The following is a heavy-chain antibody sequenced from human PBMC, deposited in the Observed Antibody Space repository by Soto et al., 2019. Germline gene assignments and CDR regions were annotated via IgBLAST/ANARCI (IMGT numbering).Heavy chain of an antibody. Sequence: KPSETLSLTCTVSGGSISSSSYYWGWIRQPPGKGLEWIGSIYYSGSTYYNPSLKSRVTISVDTSKNQFSLKLSSVTAADTAVYYCARLIAVAPRWFDPWGQGTLVTVSS. CDR3: ARLIAVAPRWFDP. V-gene: IGHV4-39*01. J-gene: IGHJ5*02. CDR2: IYYSGST. D-gene: IGHD6-19*01. CDR1: GGSISSSSYY.